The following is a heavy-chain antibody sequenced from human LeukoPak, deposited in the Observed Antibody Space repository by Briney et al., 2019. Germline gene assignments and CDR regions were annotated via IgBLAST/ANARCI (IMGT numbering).Heavy chain of an antibody. Sequence: GGSLRLSCAASGFTFSSYWMSWVRQAPGKGLEWVSSISAGSNYIYYGDSVKGRFTISRDNAKNSLYLQMSSLRAEDTAVYYCARDASTRCYLCEVDHWGQGTLVTVSS. D-gene: IGHD2-2*01. CDR1: GFTFSSYW. J-gene: IGHJ4*02. CDR3: ARDASTRCYLCEVDH. CDR2: ISAGSNYI. V-gene: IGHV3-21*01.